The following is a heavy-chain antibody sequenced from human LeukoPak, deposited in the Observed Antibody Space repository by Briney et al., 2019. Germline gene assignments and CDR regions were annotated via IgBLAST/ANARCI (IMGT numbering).Heavy chain of an antibody. V-gene: IGHV1-69*05. J-gene: IGHJ3*02. CDR3: ARDLFPNYSASSDAFDI. CDR2: IVPIFGTA. D-gene: IGHD1-26*01. CDR1: GGTFSSYA. Sequence: ASVKVSCKASGGTFSSYAISWVRQAPGQGLEWMGGIVPIFGTANYAQKFQGRVTITTDESTSTAYMELSSLRSEDTAVYYCARDLFPNYSASSDAFDIWGQGTMVTVSS.